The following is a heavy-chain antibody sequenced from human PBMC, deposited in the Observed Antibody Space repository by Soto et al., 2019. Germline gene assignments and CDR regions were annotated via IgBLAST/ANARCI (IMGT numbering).Heavy chain of an antibody. CDR3: ASTTAGYSSSGTS. CDR1: GFTFSSYS. D-gene: IGHD6-13*01. J-gene: IGHJ4*02. CDR2: ISSSSSYI. V-gene: IGHV3-21*01. Sequence: GGSLRLSCAASGFTFSSYSMNWVRQAPGKGLEWVSSISSSSSYIYYADSVKGRFTISRDNAKNSLYLQMNSLRAEDTAVYYCASTTAGYSSSGTSWGQGTLVTVSS.